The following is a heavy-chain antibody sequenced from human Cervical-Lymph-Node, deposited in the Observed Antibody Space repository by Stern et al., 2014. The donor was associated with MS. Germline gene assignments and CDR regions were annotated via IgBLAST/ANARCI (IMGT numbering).Heavy chain of an antibody. J-gene: IGHJ4*02. Sequence: QLVQSEGGLVKPGGSLRLSCAVSASTFSAYSINWVRHAPGQGLEWVASIRGGTGSTYYADSVKGRFAISRDNDKKPLYLHMTTLRVEDTAIYYCTTRDNYGDYWGQGTLVTVSS. CDR2: IRGGTGST. CDR3: TTRDNYGDY. D-gene: IGHD3-16*01. CDR1: ASTFSAYS. V-gene: IGHV3-21*01.